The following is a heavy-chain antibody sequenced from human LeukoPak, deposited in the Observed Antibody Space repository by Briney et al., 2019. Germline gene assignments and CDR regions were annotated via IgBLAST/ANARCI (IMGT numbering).Heavy chain of an antibody. Sequence: SVKVSCKASGGTFTSYAISWVRQAPGQGLEGRGGIIPIFGTANYAQKFQGRVTITADKSTSTAYMELSSLRSEDTAVYYCARHITMVRGVIGSYYYYGMDVWGKGTTVTVSS. D-gene: IGHD3-10*01. V-gene: IGHV1-69*06. CDR3: ARHITMVRGVIGSYYYYGMDV. J-gene: IGHJ6*04. CDR1: GGTFTSYA. CDR2: IIPIFGTA.